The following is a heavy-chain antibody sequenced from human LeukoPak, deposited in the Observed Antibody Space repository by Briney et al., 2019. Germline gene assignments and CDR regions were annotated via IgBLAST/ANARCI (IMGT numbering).Heavy chain of an antibody. V-gene: IGHV3-48*03. Sequence: PGGSLRLSCAAYGFTFSSYEMNWVRQAPGKGLEWVSYISSSGSTIYYADSVKGRFTISRDNAKNSLYLQMNSLRAEDTAVYYCAKLWFGDLWVDNWGQGTLVTVSS. CDR1: GFTFSSYE. J-gene: IGHJ4*02. CDR2: ISSSGSTI. CDR3: AKLWFGDLWVDN. D-gene: IGHD3-10*01.